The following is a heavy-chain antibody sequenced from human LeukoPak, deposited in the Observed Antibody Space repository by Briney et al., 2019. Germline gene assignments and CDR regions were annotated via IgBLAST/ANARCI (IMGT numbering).Heavy chain of an antibody. V-gene: IGHV1-8*01. CDR3: ARVDTAILRFDY. D-gene: IGHD5-18*01. CDR1: GYTFTSYD. CDR2: MNPNSGNT. Sequence: ASVKVSCKASGYTFTSYDINWVRQATGQGLEWMGWMNPNSGNTGYAQKFQGRVTMTRNTSISTAYMELSSLRSEDTAVHYCARVDTAILRFDYWGQGTLVTVSS. J-gene: IGHJ4*02.